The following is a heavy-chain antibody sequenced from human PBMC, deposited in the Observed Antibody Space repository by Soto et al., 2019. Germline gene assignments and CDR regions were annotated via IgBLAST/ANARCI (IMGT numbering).Heavy chain of an antibody. D-gene: IGHD4-17*01. Sequence: GALRVSGAASVFTFSSSGMHWVRQAPGKGLEWVAVILYDGSKKYYADSMKGRFTISRDNSKNTLYLQMDSLRAEDTAVYYCAKDRGALRWSEEHYYFDYWGQGALVTVSS. CDR2: ILYDGSKK. CDR1: VFTFSSSG. V-gene: IGHV3-30*18. CDR3: AKDRGALRWSEEHYYFDY. J-gene: IGHJ4*02.